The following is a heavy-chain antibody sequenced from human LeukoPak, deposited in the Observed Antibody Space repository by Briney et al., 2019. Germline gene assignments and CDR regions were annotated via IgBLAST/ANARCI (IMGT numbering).Heavy chain of an antibody. CDR1: GYTFTSYG. CDR2: ISAYNGNT. J-gene: IGHJ5*02. CDR3: ARAYYYCSGGSCYSNWFDP. Sequence: ASVKVSCKASGYTFTSYGISWVRQAPGQGLEWMGWISAYNGNTNYAQKLQGRVTMTTDTSTSTAYMELRSLRSDDTAVYYCARAYYYCSGGSCYSNWFDPWGQGTLVTVSS. D-gene: IGHD2-15*01. V-gene: IGHV1-18*01.